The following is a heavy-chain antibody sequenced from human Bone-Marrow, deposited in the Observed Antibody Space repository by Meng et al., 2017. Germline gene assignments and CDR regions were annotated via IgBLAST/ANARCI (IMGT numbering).Heavy chain of an antibody. V-gene: IGHV1-2*06. J-gene: IGHJ4*02. D-gene: IGHD2-15*01. CDR1: GYTFTGYY. CDR3: VAALVVVAATGFDY. Sequence: ASVKVSCKASGYTFTGYYIHWVRQAPGQGLEWMGRINPNSGGTNYAQKFQGRVTMTRDTSISTAYMELSRLRSDDTAVYYCVAALVVVAATGFDYWGQGTLVTVSS. CDR2: INPNSGGT.